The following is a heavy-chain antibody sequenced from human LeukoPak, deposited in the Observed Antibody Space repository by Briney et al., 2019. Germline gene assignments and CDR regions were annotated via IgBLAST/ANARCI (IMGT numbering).Heavy chain of an antibody. D-gene: IGHD5-24*01. V-gene: IGHV4-34*01. CDR1: GGSFSGYY. CDR2: INHSGST. J-gene: IGHJ4*02. Sequence: PSETLSLTCAVYGGSFSGYYWSWIRQPPGKGLEWIGEINHSGSTNYNPSLKSQVTISVDTSKNQFSLKLSSVTAADTAVYYCARLAGIPRVTTIRGFDYWGQGTLVTVSS. CDR3: ARLAGIPRVTTIRGFDY.